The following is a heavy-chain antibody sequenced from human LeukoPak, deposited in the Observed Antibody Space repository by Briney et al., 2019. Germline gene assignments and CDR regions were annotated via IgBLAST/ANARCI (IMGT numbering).Heavy chain of an antibody. J-gene: IGHJ4*02. Sequence: PSGTLSLTCAVSGGSISSSNWWSWVRQPPGKGLEWIGEIYHSGSTNYNSSLKSRVTISVDKSKNQFSLKLSSVTAADTAVYYCARRSEYLDWSQPRDYWGQGTLVTVSS. CDR1: GGSISSSNW. D-gene: IGHD3-9*01. CDR3: ARRSEYLDWSQPRDY. CDR2: IYHSGST. V-gene: IGHV4-4*02.